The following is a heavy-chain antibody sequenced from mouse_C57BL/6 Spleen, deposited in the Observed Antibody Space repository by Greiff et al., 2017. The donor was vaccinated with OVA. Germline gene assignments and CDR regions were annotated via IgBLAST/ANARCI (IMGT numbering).Heavy chain of an antibody. Sequence: VQRVESGPGLVQPSQSLSITCTVSGFSLTSYGVHWVRQSPGKGLEWLGVIWSGGSTDYNAAFISRLGISKDNSKSQVFFKMNSLQADDTAIYCCARFPDDYAMDYWGQGTSVTVSS. J-gene: IGHJ4*01. CDR3: ARFPDDYAMDY. V-gene: IGHV2-2*01. CDR1: GFSLTSYG. CDR2: IWSGGST.